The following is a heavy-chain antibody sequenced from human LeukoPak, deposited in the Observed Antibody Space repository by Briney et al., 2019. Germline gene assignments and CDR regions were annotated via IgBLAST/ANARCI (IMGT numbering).Heavy chain of an antibody. V-gene: IGHV1-58*01. CDR2: IVVGSGDT. D-gene: IGHD6-19*01. CDR1: GFTFTTSA. CDR3: AAGTSIAVAGTPYYYYYYGMDV. J-gene: IGHJ6*04. Sequence: ASVKVSWKASGFTFTTSAVQWVRQARGQRLEWIGWIVVGSGDTNYAQKFQERVTITRDMSTSTAYMELSSLRSEDTAVYYCAAGTSIAVAGTPYYYYYYGMDVWGKGTTVTVSS.